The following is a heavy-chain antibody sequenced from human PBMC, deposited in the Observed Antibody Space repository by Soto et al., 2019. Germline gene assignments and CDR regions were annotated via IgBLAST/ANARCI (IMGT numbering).Heavy chain of an antibody. CDR3: ARGQRFSDWFDP. J-gene: IGHJ5*02. D-gene: IGHD3-3*01. Sequence: TLSFTCSVSGGTISGYYWTWIRQPAGKGLEWIGRIYSSGNTKYNPSLQSRVTMSLDTSNNQFSLRLTSVTAADTAVYYCARGQRFSDWFDPWGQGTLVTVSS. V-gene: IGHV4-4*07. CDR2: IYSSGNT. CDR1: GGTISGYY.